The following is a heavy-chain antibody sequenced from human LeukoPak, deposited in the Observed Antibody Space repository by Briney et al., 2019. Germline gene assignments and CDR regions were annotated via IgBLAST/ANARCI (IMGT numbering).Heavy chain of an antibody. CDR1: GGTFSSYA. J-gene: IGHJ4*02. V-gene: IGHV1-69*05. Sequence: ASVKASCKASGGTFSSYAISWVRQAPGQGLEWMGGIIPIFGTANYAQKFQGRVTITTDESTSTAYMELSSLRSEDTAVYYCARDISGYGANPFDYWGQGTLVTVSS. CDR2: IIPIFGTA. D-gene: IGHD5-12*01. CDR3: ARDISGYGANPFDY.